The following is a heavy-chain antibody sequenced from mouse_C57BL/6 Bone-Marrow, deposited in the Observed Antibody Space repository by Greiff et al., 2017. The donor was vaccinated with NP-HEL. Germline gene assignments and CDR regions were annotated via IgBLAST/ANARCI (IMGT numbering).Heavy chain of an antibody. CDR1: GYTFTSYW. CDR3: ASPYGSSSGY. CDR2: IHPNSGST. D-gene: IGHD1-1*01. Sequence: QVQLQQPGAELVKPGASVRLSCKASGYTFTSYWMHWVKQRPGQGLEWIGMIHPNSGSTNYNEKFKSKATLTVDKSSSTAYMQLSSLTSEDSAVYYCASPYGSSSGYWGQGTTLTVSS. V-gene: IGHV1-64*01. J-gene: IGHJ2*01.